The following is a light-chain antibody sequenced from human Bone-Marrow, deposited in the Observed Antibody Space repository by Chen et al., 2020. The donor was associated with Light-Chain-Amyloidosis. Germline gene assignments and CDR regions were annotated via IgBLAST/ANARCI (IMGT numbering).Light chain of an antibody. Sequence: SYVLTQPSSVSVAPGQTATIACGGNNIGSTSVHWYQQTPGQAPLLVVYDDSDRPSGIPGRLSGSNCGNTDTLTISRVEDGDEANYYCQVWDRSSDRTVFGGGTKLNVL. CDR1: NIGSTS. CDR2: DDS. V-gene: IGLV3-21*02. CDR3: QVWDRSSDRTV. J-gene: IGLJ3*02.